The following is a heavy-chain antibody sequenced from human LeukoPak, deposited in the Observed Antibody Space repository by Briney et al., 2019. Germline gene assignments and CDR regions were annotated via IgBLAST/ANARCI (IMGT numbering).Heavy chain of an antibody. J-gene: IGHJ5*02. CDR2: ISAYNSNT. V-gene: IGHV1-18*01. CDR1: GYTFTSYG. Sequence: ASVKVSCKASGYTFTSYGISWVRQAPGQGLEWMGWISAYNSNTNYAQKLQGRVTMTTDTSTSTAYMELRSPRSDDTAVYYCAREGLDSSSPYWFDPWGQGTLVTVSS. CDR3: AREGLDSSSPYWFDP. D-gene: IGHD6-13*01.